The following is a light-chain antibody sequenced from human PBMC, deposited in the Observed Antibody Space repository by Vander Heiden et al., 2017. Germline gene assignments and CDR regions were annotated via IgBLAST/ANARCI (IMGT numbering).Light chain of an antibody. CDR3: QQSDSTPLT. J-gene: IGKJ4*01. CDR2: AAS. Sequence: DIQLTQSASSLSASVGDRVTITCRASQSISSYLNWYQQKPGKAPKLLIYAASSLQSGVPSRFSGSGSGTDCTLTISRLQPEDGASDYCQQSDSTPLTCGGGTKVEIK. CDR1: QSISSY. V-gene: IGKV1-39*01.